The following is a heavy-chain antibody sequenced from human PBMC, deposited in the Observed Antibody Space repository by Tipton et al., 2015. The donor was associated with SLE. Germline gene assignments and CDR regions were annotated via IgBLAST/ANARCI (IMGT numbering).Heavy chain of an antibody. CDR1: GGSISSYY. V-gene: IGHV4-4*09. J-gene: IGHJ6*02. D-gene: IGHD3-3*01. CDR3: AKYYDFSSYYYGMDV. Sequence: TLSLTCTVSGGSISSYYWSWIRQPPGKGLEWIGYIYTSGSTNYNPSLKSRVTISVDTSKNQFSLKLSSVTAADTAVYYCAKYYDFSSYYYGMDVWGQGTTVTVSS. CDR2: IYTSGST.